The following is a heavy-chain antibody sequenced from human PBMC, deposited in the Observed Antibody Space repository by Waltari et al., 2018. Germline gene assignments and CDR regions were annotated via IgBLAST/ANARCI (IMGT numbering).Heavy chain of an antibody. V-gene: IGHV3-7*03. CDR3: ARWGYIKDAFDI. J-gene: IGHJ3*02. CDR2: IKQDGSEK. CDR1: GTTISTYG. D-gene: IGHD5-18*01. Sequence: EVQLVEYGGGWVQTGGSLRLSCARPGTTISTYGNRRVRRAPGKGLEWVANIKQDGSEKYYVDSVKGRFTISRDNAKNSLYLQMNSLRAEDTAVYYSARWGYIKDAFDIWGQGTMVTVSS.